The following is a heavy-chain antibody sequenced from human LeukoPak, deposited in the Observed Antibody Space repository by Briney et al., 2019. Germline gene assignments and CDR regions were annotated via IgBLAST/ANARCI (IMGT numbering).Heavy chain of an antibody. CDR1: GFTFSSYW. V-gene: IGHV3-7*04. CDR2: IKQDGSGK. CDR3: ARLGYSGQTDSYYGMDV. Sequence: GGSLRLSCAASGFTFSSYWMSWVRQAPGKGLEWVANIKQDGSGKSFVDSVKGRFTISRDNAQNSLYLEMNSLRAEDTAVYYCARLGYSGQTDSYYGMDVWGQGTTVTVSS. J-gene: IGHJ6*02. D-gene: IGHD5-12*01.